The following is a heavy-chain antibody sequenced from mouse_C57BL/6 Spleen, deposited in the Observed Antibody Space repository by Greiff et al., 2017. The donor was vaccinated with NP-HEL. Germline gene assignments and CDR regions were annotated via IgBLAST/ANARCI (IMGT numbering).Heavy chain of an antibody. V-gene: IGHV1-26*01. CDR1: GYTFTDYY. Sequence: EVQLQQSGPELVKPGASVKISCKASGYTFTDYYMNWVKQSHGKSLEWIGDINPNNGGTSYNQKFKGKATLTVDKYSSTAYMELRSLTSEDSAVYYFARGYYGSSPYFDVWGTGTTVTVSS. CDR3: ARGYYGSSPYFDV. CDR2: INPNNGGT. J-gene: IGHJ1*03. D-gene: IGHD1-1*01.